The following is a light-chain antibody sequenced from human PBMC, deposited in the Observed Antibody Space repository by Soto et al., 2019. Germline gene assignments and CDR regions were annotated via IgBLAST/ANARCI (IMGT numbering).Light chain of an antibody. CDR2: GAS. J-gene: IGKJ2*01. V-gene: IGKV3-20*01. Sequence: EIVLTQSPGTLSLSPGERATLSCRASQSVSSSYLAWYQQKPGQAPRLLIYGASSRATGIPDRFSGSGSGTDFTPAISSLQSEDFAIYYCHQYNNWPPYTFGQGTKVDIK. CDR1: QSVSSSY. CDR3: HQYNNWPPYT.